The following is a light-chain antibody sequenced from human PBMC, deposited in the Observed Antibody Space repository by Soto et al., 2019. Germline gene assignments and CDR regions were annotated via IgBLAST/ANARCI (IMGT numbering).Light chain of an antibody. CDR3: QQYGDSPPIT. Sequence: VFPQSPHPISLSAGESATLSFRASQVVSRRYLAWYQQKAGQAPRLLIYGVSSRATRVSHRFRRSGSGTDFTLTISGLEPEDVAVYYCQQYGDSPPITFGQGTRLEIK. CDR2: GVS. J-gene: IGKJ5*01. CDR1: QVVSRRY. V-gene: IGKV3-20*01.